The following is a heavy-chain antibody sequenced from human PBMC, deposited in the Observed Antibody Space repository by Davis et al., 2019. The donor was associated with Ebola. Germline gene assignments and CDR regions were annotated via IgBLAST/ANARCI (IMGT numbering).Heavy chain of an antibody. CDR1: GFTFSSYY. V-gene: IGHV3-72*01. J-gene: IGHJ3*02. CDR3: ARGSVGTAFRAFDI. Sequence: GESLKISCAASGFTFSSYYMDWVRQAPGQGLEWVARIRNKGNSYTTEYAASVKGRFTISRDDSENSHYLQMNSLKTEDTAVYYCARGSVGTAFRAFDIWGQGTMVTVSS. D-gene: IGHD5-18*01. CDR2: IRNKGNSYTT.